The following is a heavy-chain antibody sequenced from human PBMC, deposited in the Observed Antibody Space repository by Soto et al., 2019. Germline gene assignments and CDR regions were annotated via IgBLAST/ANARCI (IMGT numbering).Heavy chain of an antibody. V-gene: IGHV1-2*02. CDR2: INPDSGGT. D-gene: IGHD1-26*01. CDR3: ARIGGSQSRDWFDP. CDR1: GYPFTVYY. J-gene: IGHJ5*02. Sequence: VKVNCKASGYPFTVYYRHWVRQAHGQGLEWVGWINPDSGGTNYAQKFQGRVTMTRDTSISTAYMELSRLTSDDTAVYYCARIGGSQSRDWFDPWGQGTLVTVSS.